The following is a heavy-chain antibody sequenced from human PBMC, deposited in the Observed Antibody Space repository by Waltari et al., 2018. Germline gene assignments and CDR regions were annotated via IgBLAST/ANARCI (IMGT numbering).Heavy chain of an antibody. J-gene: IGHJ4*02. CDR1: GYSFTDYW. V-gene: IGHV5-51*01. Sequence: EVQLVQSGAEVKKPGESLKISCKGSGYSFTDYWIVWVRQMPGKGLEWMGIIYPRDSDTRYSPSFQGQVTISADKSISTAYLQWSSLKAPDTAMYYCARPPVPAATTDFDYWGQGTLVTVSS. D-gene: IGHD2-2*01. CDR2: IYPRDSDT. CDR3: ARPPVPAATTDFDY.